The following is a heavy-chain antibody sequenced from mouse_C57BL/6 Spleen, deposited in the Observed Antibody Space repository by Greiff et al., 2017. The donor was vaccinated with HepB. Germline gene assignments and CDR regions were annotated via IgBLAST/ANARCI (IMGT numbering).Heavy chain of an antibody. CDR2: IYPRSGNT. CDR1: GYTFTSYG. V-gene: IGHV1-81*01. Sequence: VKLMESGAELARPGASVKLSCKASGYTFTSYGISWVKQRTGQGLEWIGEIYPRSGNTYYNEKFKGKATLTADKSSSTAYMELRSLTSEDSAVYFCARETTVVPYAMDYWGQGTSVTVSS. CDR3: ARETTVVPYAMDY. D-gene: IGHD1-1*01. J-gene: IGHJ4*01.